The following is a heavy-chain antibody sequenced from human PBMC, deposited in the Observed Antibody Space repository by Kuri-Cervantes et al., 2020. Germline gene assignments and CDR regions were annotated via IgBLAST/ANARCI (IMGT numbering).Heavy chain of an antibody. J-gene: IGHJ4*02. CDR3: ARDHYYYDIPY. CDR2: ISYDGSNK. Sequence: GESLKISCAASGFTFSSYAMHWVRQAPGKGLEWVAVISYDGSNKYYADSVKGRFTISRDNSKNTLYLQMNSLRAEDTAVYYCARDHYYYDIPYWGQGTLVTVSS. D-gene: IGHD3-22*01. CDR1: GFTFSSYA. V-gene: IGHV3-30-3*01.